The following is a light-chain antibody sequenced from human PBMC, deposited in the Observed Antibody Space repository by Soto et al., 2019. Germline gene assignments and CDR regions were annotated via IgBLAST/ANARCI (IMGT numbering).Light chain of an antibody. CDR1: QSVSINS. CDR2: GAS. CDR3: QQYSSSWYT. V-gene: IGKV3-20*01. J-gene: IGKJ2*01. Sequence: EVVLTQSPDTLPLSPGERATLSCRASQSVSINSFVWYQQKPGQAPRLLIYGASNRATGIPDRFSASGSGTDFTLTISRLEPEDFAMYYCQQYSSSWYTFGQGTKVEVK.